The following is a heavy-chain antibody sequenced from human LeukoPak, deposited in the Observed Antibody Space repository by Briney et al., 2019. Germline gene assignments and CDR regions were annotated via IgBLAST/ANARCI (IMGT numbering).Heavy chain of an antibody. Sequence: GGSLRLSCAASGFTFSSYSMNWVCQAPGKGLEWVSSISSSSSYIYYADSAKGRCTISRDNAKNSLYLQMNSLRAEDTAVYYCARDYHYDSSGYYTGYYFDYWGQGTLVTVSS. J-gene: IGHJ4*02. D-gene: IGHD3-22*01. V-gene: IGHV3-21*01. CDR3: ARDYHYDSSGYYTGYYFDY. CDR1: GFTFSSYS. CDR2: ISSSSSYI.